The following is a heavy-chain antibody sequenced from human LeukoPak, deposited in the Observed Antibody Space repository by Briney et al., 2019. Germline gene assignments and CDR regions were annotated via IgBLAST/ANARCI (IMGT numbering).Heavy chain of an antibody. V-gene: IGHV3-74*01. J-gene: IGHJ4*02. CDR3: ARGPSSNWSGLDF. CDR2: ISPTGSTT. D-gene: IGHD6-13*01. Sequence: GGSLRLSCAASGFSFSGHWMHWARQLPGKGLVWVSRISPTGSTTSYADSVKGRFTVSRDNAKNTLYLQVNNMRAEDTAVYYCARGPSSNWSGLDFWGQGTLLTVSS. CDR1: GFSFSGHW.